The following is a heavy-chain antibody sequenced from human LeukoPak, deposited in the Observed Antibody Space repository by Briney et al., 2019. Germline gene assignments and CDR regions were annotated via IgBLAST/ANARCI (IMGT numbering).Heavy chain of an antibody. CDR3: ASGTNTRGSLPDAFDI. CDR2: INQDGSVK. Sequence: GGLRLSLSASGFNFSSYWMSWVRQAPGKGVEWGAKINQDGSVKYHVDSVKGRFTISRDNAKNSLSLQMDSLRGEDTAVYYCASGTNTRGSLPDAFDIWGQGTMVTVSS. D-gene: IGHD3-10*01. CDR1: GFNFSSYW. V-gene: IGHV3-7*01. J-gene: IGHJ3*02.